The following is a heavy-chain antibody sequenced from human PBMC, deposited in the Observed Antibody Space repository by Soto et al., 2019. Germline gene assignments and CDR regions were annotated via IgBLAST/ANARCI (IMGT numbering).Heavy chain of an antibody. CDR1: GGTFSSYT. CDR3: ARSPFYYSYGMDV. V-gene: IGHV1-69*02. J-gene: IGHJ6*02. CDR2: IIPILGIA. Sequence: QVQLVQSGAEVKKPGSSVKVSCKASGGTFSSYTISWVRQAPGQGLEWMGRIIPILGIANYAQKFQGRVTXTXDIXTSTAYMELSSLRSEDTAVYYCARSPFYYSYGMDVWGQGTTVTVSS.